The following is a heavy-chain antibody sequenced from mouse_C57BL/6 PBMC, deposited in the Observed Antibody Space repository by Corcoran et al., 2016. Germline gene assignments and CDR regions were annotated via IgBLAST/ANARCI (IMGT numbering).Heavy chain of an antibody. CDR1: GYTFTSYW. CDR2: INPSNGGT. V-gene: IGHV1-53*01. D-gene: IGHD1-1*01. J-gene: IGHJ4*01. Sequence: QVQLQQPGTELVKPGASVKLSCKASGYTFTSYWMHWVKQRPGQGLEWIGNINPSNGGTNYNEKFKSKATLTVDKSSSTAYMQLSSLTSEDSAVYYCARSLYGSRGYYYALYYWGQGTSVTVSS. CDR3: ARSLYGSRGYYYALYY.